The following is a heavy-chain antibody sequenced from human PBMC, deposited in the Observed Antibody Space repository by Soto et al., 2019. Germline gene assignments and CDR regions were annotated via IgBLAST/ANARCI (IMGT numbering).Heavy chain of an antibody. CDR3: ARGGGVGVAGSAAFDM. CDR1: GYPVTAYY. J-gene: IGHJ3*02. CDR2: INPATGAA. D-gene: IGHD3-3*01. V-gene: IGHV1-2*02. Sequence: QFHLVQSGAVVKKPGASVTVSCSASGYPVTAYYMHWVRQAPGRGLEWMGGINPATGAAKYTQTFQGRVTMTRDTSTSTVFMELSGLTSEDTAVFYCARGGGVGVAGSAAFDMWGQGTVVTVSS.